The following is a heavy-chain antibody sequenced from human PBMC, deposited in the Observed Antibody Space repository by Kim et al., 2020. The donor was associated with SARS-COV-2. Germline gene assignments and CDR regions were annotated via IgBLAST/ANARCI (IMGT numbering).Heavy chain of an antibody. D-gene: IGHD6-6*01. CDR2: ISYDGSNK. CDR1: GFTFSSYA. CDR3: ARGRIAARPHYYYYGMDV. Sequence: GGSLRLSCAASGFTFSSYAMHWVRQAPGKGLEWVAVISYDGSNKYYADSVKGRFTISRDNSKNTLYLQMNSLRAEDTAVYYCARGRIAARPHYYYYGMDVWGQGTTVTVSS. V-gene: IGHV3-30-3*01. J-gene: IGHJ6*02.